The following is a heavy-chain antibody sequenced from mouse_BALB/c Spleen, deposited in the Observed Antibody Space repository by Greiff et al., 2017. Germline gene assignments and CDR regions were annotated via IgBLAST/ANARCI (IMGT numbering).Heavy chain of an antibody. D-gene: IGHD1-1*01. CDR3: ARRPDYYGSRGYFDV. CDR2: ISSGDSYT. Sequence: EVKLVESGGDLVKPGGSLKLSCAASGFTFSSYGMSWVRQTPDKRLEWVATISSGDSYTYYPDSVKGRFTISRDNAKNTLYLQMSSLKSEDTAMYYCARRPDYYGSRGYFDVWGAGTTVTVSS. J-gene: IGHJ1*01. CDR1: GFTFSSYG. V-gene: IGHV5-6*02.